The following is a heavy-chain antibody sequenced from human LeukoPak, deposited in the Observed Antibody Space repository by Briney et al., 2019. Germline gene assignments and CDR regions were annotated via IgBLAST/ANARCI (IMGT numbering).Heavy chain of an antibody. CDR3: AVSLYSSSWYGGKRFDP. J-gene: IGHJ5*02. Sequence: SVKVSCKASGGTFSSYAISWARQAPGQGLEWMGGIIPILGTANYAQKFQGRVTITADESTSTAYMELSSLRSEDTAMYYCAVSLYSSSWYGGKRFDPWGQGTLVTVSS. CDR2: IIPILGTA. V-gene: IGHV1-69*01. CDR1: GGTFSSYA. D-gene: IGHD6-13*01.